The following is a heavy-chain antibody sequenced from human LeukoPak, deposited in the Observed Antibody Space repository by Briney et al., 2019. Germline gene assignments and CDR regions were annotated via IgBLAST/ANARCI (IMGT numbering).Heavy chain of an antibody. CDR1: GGSFSGYY. CDR3: ASAGWLLYYFDY. V-gene: IGHV4-34*01. J-gene: IGHJ4*02. CDR2: INHSGST. D-gene: IGHD3-3*01. Sequence: PSETLSLTCAVYGGSFSGYYWSWIRQPPGKGLEWIGEINHSGSTNYNPSLKSRVTISVDTSKNQFPLKLSSVTAADTAVYYCASAGWLLYYFDYWGQGTLVTVSS.